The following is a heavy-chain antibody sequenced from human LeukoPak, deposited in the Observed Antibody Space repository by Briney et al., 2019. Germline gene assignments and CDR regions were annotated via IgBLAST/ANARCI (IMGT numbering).Heavy chain of an antibody. CDR1: GDSITTHP. CDR2: IDSNGNT. V-gene: IGHV4-59*11. J-gene: IGHJ4*02. D-gene: IGHD2-15*01. CDR3: SRLAKCDGNCYSFDL. Sequence: PSETLSLTCTVSGDSITTHPWSWVRQTSGKGLDYIGFIDSNGNTNYNPSLKTRVIISSDTSTNQISLTLNSVAAADTAVYYCSRLAKCDGNCYSFDLWGQGMLATVSS.